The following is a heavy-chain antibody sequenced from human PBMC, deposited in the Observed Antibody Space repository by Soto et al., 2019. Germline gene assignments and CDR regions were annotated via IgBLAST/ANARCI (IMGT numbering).Heavy chain of an antibody. CDR1: GASISNDDYF. V-gene: IGHV4-30-4*01. CDR2: IYYSGT. Sequence: PSETLSLTCTVSGASISNDDYFWSWIRQPPGKGLEWIGFIYYSGTYYNPSLKSRATISADTSKNHFSRTLTSVTAADTATYYCARDLETSGNYRGDLQPWGQGTLVTVSS. D-gene: IGHD4-4*01. CDR3: ARDLETSGNYRGDLQP. J-gene: IGHJ1*01.